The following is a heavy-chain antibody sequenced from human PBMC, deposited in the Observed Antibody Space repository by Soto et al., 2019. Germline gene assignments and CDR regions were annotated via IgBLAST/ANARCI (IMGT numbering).Heavy chain of an antibody. Sequence: QVQLVQSGAEVKKPGSSVTVSCKASGGTFSSYTISWVRQAPGQGLEWMGGSIPIFGTANYAQKFQGRVTITADECTSTAYMELSSLRSEDTAVYYCARGNHRWLQLWYFDLWGRGTLVTVSS. D-gene: IGHD5-12*01. CDR3: ARGNHRWLQLWYFDL. J-gene: IGHJ2*01. CDR2: SIPIFGTA. V-gene: IGHV1-69*12. CDR1: GGTFSSYT.